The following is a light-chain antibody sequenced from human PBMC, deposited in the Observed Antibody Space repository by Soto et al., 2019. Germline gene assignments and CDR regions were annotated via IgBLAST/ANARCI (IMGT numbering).Light chain of an antibody. J-gene: IGKJ4*01. CDR3: HQYDSLTLT. CDR1: QSVASNY. V-gene: IGKV3-20*01. Sequence: TQSRSTLSASVGDRATLSCRASQSVASNYLGWYQQKPGQAPRVLIFEASIRATGIPDRFSASGSGSDFTLTISRLEPDDFAVYYCHQYDSLTLTFGGGTKVDIK. CDR2: EAS.